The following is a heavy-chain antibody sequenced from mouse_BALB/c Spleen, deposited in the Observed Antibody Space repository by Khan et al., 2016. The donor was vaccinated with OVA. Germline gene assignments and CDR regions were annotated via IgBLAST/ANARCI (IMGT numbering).Heavy chain of an antibody. CDR3: ARPPYFSYTLDY. CDR2: INTYTGEP. V-gene: IGHV9-3-1*01. Sequence: QIQLVQSGPELKKPGETVKISCKVSGYTFTNYGMNWVKQSPGKALKWMGWINTYTGEPTYADDFKGRFAFTLETSASTAYLQINNLKNEDTATYFCARPPYFSYTLDYWGQGTSVTVSS. CDR1: GYTFTNYG. D-gene: IGHD2-10*01. J-gene: IGHJ4*01.